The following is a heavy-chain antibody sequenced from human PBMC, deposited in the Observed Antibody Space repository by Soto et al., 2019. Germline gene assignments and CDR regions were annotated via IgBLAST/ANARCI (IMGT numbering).Heavy chain of an antibody. CDR1: GYTFTSYA. D-gene: IGHD2-15*01. CDR3: ARDYCSGGSCHHLSY. J-gene: IGHJ4*02. V-gene: IGHV1-3*01. CDR2: INAGNGNT. Sequence: GASVKVSCKASGYTFTSYAMHWVRQAPGQRLEWMGWINAGNGNTKYSQKFQGRVTITRDTSASTAYMELSSLRSEDTAVYYCARDYCSGGSCHHLSYWGQGTLVTVSS.